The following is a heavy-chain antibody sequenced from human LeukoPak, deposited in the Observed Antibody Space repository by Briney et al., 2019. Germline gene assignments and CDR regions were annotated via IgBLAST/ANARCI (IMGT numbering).Heavy chain of an antibody. V-gene: IGHV3-30*04. Sequence: QPGGSLRLSCAASGFTFSSYEMNWVRQAPGKGLEWVAVISYDGSNKYYADSVKGRFTISRDNSKNTLYLQMNSLRAEDTAVYYCARDGYDSWSGYAGNFDYWGQGTLVTVSS. CDR2: ISYDGSNK. CDR3: ARDGYDSWSGYAGNFDY. D-gene: IGHD3-3*01. CDR1: GFTFSSYE. J-gene: IGHJ4*02.